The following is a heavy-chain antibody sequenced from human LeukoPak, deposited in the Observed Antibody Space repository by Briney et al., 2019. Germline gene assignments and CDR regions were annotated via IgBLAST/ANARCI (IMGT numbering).Heavy chain of an antibody. CDR2: IYYSGST. CDR1: GVSISGRDYY. Sequence: KPSETLSLTCTVSGVSISGRDYYWGWVRQPPGKGLEWIGSIYYSGSTFYSPSLQSRVSISLDTSKSQFSLKLYSVTAADTAVYYCARLFRARFGDFDYWGQGTLVTVSS. J-gene: IGHJ4*02. D-gene: IGHD3-10*01. CDR3: ARLFRARFGDFDY. V-gene: IGHV4-39*01.